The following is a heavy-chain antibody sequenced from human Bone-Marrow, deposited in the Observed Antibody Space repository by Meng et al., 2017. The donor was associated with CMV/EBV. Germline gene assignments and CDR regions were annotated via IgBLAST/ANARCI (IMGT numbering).Heavy chain of an antibody. V-gene: IGHV4-39*07. CDR2: IYYSGST. CDR1: GGSISSSSYY. D-gene: IGHD6-13*01. CDR3: ARVRSSSWYYFDY. J-gene: IGHJ4*02. Sequence: GSLRLSCTVSGGSISSSSYYWGWIRQPPGKGLEWIGSIYYSGSTYYNPSLKSRVTISVDTSKNQFSLKLSSVTAADTAVYYCARVRSSSWYYFDYWGQGTLVTVSS.